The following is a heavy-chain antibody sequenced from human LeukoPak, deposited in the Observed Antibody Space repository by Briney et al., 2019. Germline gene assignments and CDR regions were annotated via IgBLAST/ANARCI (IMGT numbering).Heavy chain of an antibody. CDR3: ARMYYYGSGSYPPPPFDY. CDR1: GYTFTRYY. Sequence: ASVKVSCKASGYTFTRYYMHWVRQAPGQRREWMGRINPNSGDTNYAQKFRGRVTMTRDTSISTGYLELRRLRSDDTAVYYCARMYYYGSGSYPPPPFDYWRQGTLVTVSS. J-gene: IGHJ4*02. CDR2: INPNSGDT. D-gene: IGHD3-10*01. V-gene: IGHV1-2*06.